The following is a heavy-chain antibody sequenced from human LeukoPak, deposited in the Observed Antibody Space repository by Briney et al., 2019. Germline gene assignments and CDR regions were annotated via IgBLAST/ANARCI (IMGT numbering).Heavy chain of an antibody. CDR1: GFTFSSYW. V-gene: IGHV3-7*03. J-gene: IGHJ6*02. Sequence: GGSLRLSRAASGFTFSSYWMSWVRQAPGKGLEWVANMKQDGSEKYYVDSVKGRFTISRDNAKNSLYLQMNSLRAEDTAVYFCARDRVWDFWTPLSDYAMDVWGQGTTVTVSS. CDR3: ARDRVWDFWTPLSDYAMDV. D-gene: IGHD3/OR15-3a*01. CDR2: MKQDGSEK.